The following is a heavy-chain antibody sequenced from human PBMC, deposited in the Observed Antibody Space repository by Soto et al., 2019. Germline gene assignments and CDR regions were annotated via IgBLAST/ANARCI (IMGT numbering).Heavy chain of an antibody. V-gene: IGHV1-69*08. CDR2: IIPILGIA. CDR3: ARDGYNSVLDY. D-gene: IGHD5-12*01. CDR1: GGTFSSYT. Sequence: QVQLVQSGAEVKKPGSSVKVSCKASGGTFSSYTISWVRQAPGQGLEWMGRIIPILGIANYAQKFQGRVTITADKSTSTDYMELSSLRSEDTAVYYCARDGYNSVLDYWGQGTLVTVSS. J-gene: IGHJ4*02.